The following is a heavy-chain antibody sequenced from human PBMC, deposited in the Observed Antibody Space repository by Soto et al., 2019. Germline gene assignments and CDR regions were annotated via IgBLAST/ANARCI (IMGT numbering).Heavy chain of an antibody. CDR2: ISYDGSNK. J-gene: IGHJ6*02. D-gene: IGHD4-17*01. V-gene: IGHV3-30*18. CDR3: AKDTVTIGNYYYGMDV. CDR1: GFTFSSYG. Sequence: GGSLRLSCAASGFTFSSYGTHWVRQAPGKGLEWVAVISYDGSNKYYADSVKGRFTISRDNSKNTLYLQMNSLRAEDTAVYYCAKDTVTIGNYYYGMDVWGQGTTVTVSS.